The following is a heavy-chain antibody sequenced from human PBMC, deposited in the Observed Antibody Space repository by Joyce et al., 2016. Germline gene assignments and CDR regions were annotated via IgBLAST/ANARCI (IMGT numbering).Heavy chain of an antibody. CDR2: IIRILATP. J-gene: IGHJ3*01. CDR1: GGSFSAQT. D-gene: IGHD2-21*01. V-gene: IGHV1-69*12. Sequence: QVRLVQSGAEVKMPGSWVKVSCTASGGSFSAQTFNWVRQAPGQGLEWKGGIIRILATPHSAQGFRGKVAVAADASAQTFVMKLRSLTVDDTATYYCASGVAGYCGEATCPRPLDVWGRGTRVIVS. CDR3: ASGVAGYCGEATCPRPLDV.